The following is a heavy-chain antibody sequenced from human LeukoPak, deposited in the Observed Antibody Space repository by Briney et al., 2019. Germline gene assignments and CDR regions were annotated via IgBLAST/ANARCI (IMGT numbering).Heavy chain of an antibody. V-gene: IGHV5-51*01. D-gene: IGHD3-22*01. CDR2: IYPGDSDT. CDR1: GYRFTNYW. J-gene: IGHJ3*02. CDR3: ARQQDGARCDSSGLPRSAFDI. Sequence: GESLKISCKGSGYRFTNYWIGWVRQMPGKGLEWMGIIYPGDSDTRYSPSFQGQVTISADKSITTAYLQWSSLKASDTAIYYCARQQDGARCDSSGLPRSAFDIWGQGTMVTVSS.